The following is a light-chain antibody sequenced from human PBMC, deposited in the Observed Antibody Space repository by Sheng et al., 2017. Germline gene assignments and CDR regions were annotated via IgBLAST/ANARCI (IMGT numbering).Light chain of an antibody. V-gene: IGKV3-20*01. J-gene: IGKJ1*01. CDR3: HQYASSPKT. CDR1: QSVSKRY. Sequence: EIVMTQSPATLSVSPGERATLSCRASQSVSKRYLSWFQQKPGQAPRLLIYGVNTRATGIPDRFSGSGSETDFTLTISRLEAEDFAVYYCHQYASSPKTFGQGTKVEIK. CDR2: GVN.